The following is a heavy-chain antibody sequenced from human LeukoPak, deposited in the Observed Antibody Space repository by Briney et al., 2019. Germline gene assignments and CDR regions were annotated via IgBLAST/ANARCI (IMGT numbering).Heavy chain of an antibody. D-gene: IGHD3-22*01. V-gene: IGHV3-9*01. CDR1: GFTFGDYA. Sequence: PGGSLRLSCAASGFTFGDYAMHWVRQAPGKGLEWVSGISWSSGSIGYADSVKGGFTISRDNAKNSLYLQMNSLRAEDTALYYCAKSLYYYDSSGRTFDYWGQGTLVTVSS. CDR2: ISWSSGSI. J-gene: IGHJ4*02. CDR3: AKSLYYYDSSGRTFDY.